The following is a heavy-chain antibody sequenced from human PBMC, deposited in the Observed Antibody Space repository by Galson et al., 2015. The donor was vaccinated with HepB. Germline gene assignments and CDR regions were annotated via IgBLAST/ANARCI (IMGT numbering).Heavy chain of an antibody. CDR3: ARTTSLRYDAFDI. V-gene: IGHV3-23*01. CDR1: GFTLRSYV. CDR2: IGGSGETT. D-gene: IGHD2-2*02. J-gene: IGHJ3*02. Sequence: SMRLSCAASGFTLRSYVMSWVRQAPGKGLERVSGIGGSGETTYYEDSVKGRFAISRDSSKNTLYLQMNSLSAADSAVYYCARTTSLRYDAFDIWGQGTMVTVSS.